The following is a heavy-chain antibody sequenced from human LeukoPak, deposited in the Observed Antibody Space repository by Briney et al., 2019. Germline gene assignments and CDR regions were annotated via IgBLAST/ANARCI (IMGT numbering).Heavy chain of an antibody. CDR1: GGSISSYY. D-gene: IGHD6-6*01. CDR2: IYYSGST. V-gene: IGHV4-59*01. Sequence: SETLSLTCTVSGGSISSYYWSWIRQPPGKGLEWIGYIYYSGSTNYNPSLKSRVTISVDTPKNQFSLKLSSVTAADTAVYYCASTIAARPPWYFDLWGRGTLVTVSS. CDR3: ASTIAARPPWYFDL. J-gene: IGHJ2*01.